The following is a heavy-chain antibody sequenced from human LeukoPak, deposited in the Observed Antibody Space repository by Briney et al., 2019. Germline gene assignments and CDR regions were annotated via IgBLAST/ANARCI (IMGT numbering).Heavy chain of an antibody. CDR3: ARVSAGWLQSLGY. D-gene: IGHD5-24*01. CDR2: MNRNSGNT. Sequence: ASVKVSCKASGYTFTSYDINWVRQPPGQGLEWMGWMNRNSGNTGYSQKFQGRVTLTRNTSISTAYMELSSLRSEDTAVYYCARVSAGWLQSLGYWGQGTLVTVSS. J-gene: IGHJ4*02. V-gene: IGHV1-8*01. CDR1: GYTFTSYD.